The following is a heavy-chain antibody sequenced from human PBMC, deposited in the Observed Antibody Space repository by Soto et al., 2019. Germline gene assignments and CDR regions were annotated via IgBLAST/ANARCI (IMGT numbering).Heavy chain of an antibody. CDR3: ARVHGSGRYGY. Sequence: ASVKVSCKASGYTFTDYYIHWVRQAPGQGLEWMGKINPSGGSTSYAQKFQGRLTMTRDTSTNTVYMELSSLRSEDTAVFYCARVHGSGRYGYRGQGTLVTVSS. CDR2: INPSGGST. J-gene: IGHJ4*02. D-gene: IGHD3-10*01. V-gene: IGHV1-46*01. CDR1: GYTFTDYY.